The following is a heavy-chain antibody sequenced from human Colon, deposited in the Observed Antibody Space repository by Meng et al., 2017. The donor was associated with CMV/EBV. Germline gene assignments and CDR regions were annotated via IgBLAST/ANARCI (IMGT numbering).Heavy chain of an antibody. CDR2: ISSGGNTI. CDR3: VRVGDYPGGYFDY. V-gene: IGHV3-48*03. CDR1: EFRFISYD. J-gene: IGHJ4*02. Sequence: GESLKISCEASEFRFISYDMGWVRQAPGKGLEWISYISSGGNTIYYADSVKGRFTISRDNSKNTLSLQMNSLRGDDTAVYYCVRVGDYPGGYFDYWGLGTLVTVSS. D-gene: IGHD4-17*01.